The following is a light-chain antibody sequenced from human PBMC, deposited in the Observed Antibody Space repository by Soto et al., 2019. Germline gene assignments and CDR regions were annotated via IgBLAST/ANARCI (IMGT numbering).Light chain of an antibody. Sequence: DIVLTQSPGTLSLSPGERATISCRASQSVSNAYLAWYHQKPGQAPRLLISSASNRATGIPDRFSSSASGTDFTLTISRLQPEDFAVYYCQQYGSSGTFGQGTKVEIK. CDR1: QSVSNAY. V-gene: IGKV3-20*01. CDR2: SAS. CDR3: QQYGSSGT. J-gene: IGKJ1*01.